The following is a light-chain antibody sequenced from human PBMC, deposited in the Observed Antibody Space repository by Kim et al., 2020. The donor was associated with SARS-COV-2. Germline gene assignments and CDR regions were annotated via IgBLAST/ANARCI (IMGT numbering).Light chain of an antibody. V-gene: IGLV2-14*03. CDR3: SSYTSSSTWV. Sequence: QSALTQPAPVSGSPGQSITISCTGTSSDVGGHNYVCWYQQHPGKAPKLMIYDVSTRPSGVSNRFSGSKSGNTASLTISGLQAEDEADYYCSSYTSSSTWVFGGGTQLTVL. CDR2: DVS. J-gene: IGLJ3*02. CDR1: SSDVGGHNY.